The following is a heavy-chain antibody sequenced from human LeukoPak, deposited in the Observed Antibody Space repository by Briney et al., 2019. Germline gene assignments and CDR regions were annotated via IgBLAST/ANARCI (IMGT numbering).Heavy chain of an antibody. V-gene: IGHV3-48*03. J-gene: IGHJ3*02. CDR1: GFTFSSYE. Sequence: PGGSLRLSCAASGFTFSSYEMHWVRQAPGKGLEWVSYISSSGSTIYYADSVKGRFTISRDNAKNSLYLQMNSLRAEDTAVYYCARRRHSSSWYGSAFDIWGQGTMVTVSS. D-gene: IGHD6-13*01. CDR3: ARRRHSSSWYGSAFDI. CDR2: ISSSGSTI.